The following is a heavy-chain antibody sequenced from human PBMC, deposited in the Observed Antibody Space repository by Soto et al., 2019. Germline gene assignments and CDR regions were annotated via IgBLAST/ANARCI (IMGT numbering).Heavy chain of an antibody. Sequence: QVQLQESGPGLVKPSQTLSLTCTVSGGSISSGGYYWTWTRQHPGKGLEWIGYTYYSGSTYYNPSLNSRVTTSVDTSKNQFSPELSSVTAADTAVYRCARSVFPWGQGTLVTVSS. CDR3: ARSVFP. V-gene: IGHV4-31*03. CDR2: TYYSGST. J-gene: IGHJ5*02. CDR1: GGSISSGGYY.